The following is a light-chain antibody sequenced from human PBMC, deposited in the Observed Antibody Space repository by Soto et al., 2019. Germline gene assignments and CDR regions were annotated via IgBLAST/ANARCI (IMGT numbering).Light chain of an antibody. CDR1: SSDVGSYNL. Sequence: QSALTQPASVSGSPGRSITISCTGTSSDVGSYNLVSWYQQHPGKAPKLVIYEGSKRPSGVSNRFSGSKSGNTASLTISGLQAEDEADYYCCSYAGSSTFYVFGTGTKVTVL. CDR3: CSYAGSSTFYV. V-gene: IGLV2-23*01. J-gene: IGLJ1*01. CDR2: EGS.